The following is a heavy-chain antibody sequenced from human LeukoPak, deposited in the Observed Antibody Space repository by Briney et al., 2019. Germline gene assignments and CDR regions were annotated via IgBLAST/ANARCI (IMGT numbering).Heavy chain of an antibody. J-gene: IGHJ5*02. CDR3: ARAASPSIAASWFDP. CDR2: IIPILGIA. D-gene: IGHD6-25*01. Sequence: SVKVSCKASGYTFTSYGISWVRQAPGQGLEWMGRIIPILGIANYAQKFQGRVTITADKSTSTAYMELSSLRSGDTAVYYCARAASPSIAASWFDPWGQGTLVTVSS. V-gene: IGHV1-69*04. CDR1: GYTFTSYG.